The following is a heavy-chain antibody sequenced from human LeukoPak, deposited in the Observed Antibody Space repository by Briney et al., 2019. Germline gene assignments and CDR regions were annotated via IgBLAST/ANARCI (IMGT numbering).Heavy chain of an antibody. J-gene: IGHJ6*03. V-gene: IGHV3-7*01. D-gene: IGHD3-10*01. CDR3: ARVFYYGSRYYYMDV. CDR2: IKQDGSEK. CDR1: GFTFSSYW. Sequence: GGSLRLSCAASGFTFSSYWMSWVRQAPGKGLEWVANIKQDGSEKYYVDSVKGRFTISRDNAKNSLFLQMNSLRVEDTAVYYCARVFYYGSRYYYMDVWGKGTTVTVSS.